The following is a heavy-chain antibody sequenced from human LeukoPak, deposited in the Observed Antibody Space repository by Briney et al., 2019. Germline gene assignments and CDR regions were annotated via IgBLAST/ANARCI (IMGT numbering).Heavy chain of an antibody. CDR3: ARDRGGGIVATTWFDP. D-gene: IGHD5-12*01. J-gene: IGHJ5*02. V-gene: IGHV1-69*04. CDR2: IIPILGIA. Sequence: ASVKVSCKASGGTFSSYAISWVRQAPGQGLEWMGRIIPILGIANYAQKFQGRVTITADKSTSTAYMELSSLRSEDTAVYYCARDRGGGIVATTWFDPWGQGTLVTVSS. CDR1: GGTFSSYA.